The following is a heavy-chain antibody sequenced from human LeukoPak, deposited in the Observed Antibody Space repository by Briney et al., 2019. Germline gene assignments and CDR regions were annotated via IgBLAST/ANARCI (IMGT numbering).Heavy chain of an antibody. CDR3: AKVEMATSPGGIDY. Sequence: GGSLRLSCAASGFTFTSCGMDWVCQAPGKGLEWVTFIRYDGSNKYYADSVKGRFTISRDNSRNTLYLQMNSLRVEDTAMFYSAKVEMATSPGGIDYWGQRTLVTVSS. V-gene: IGHV3-30*02. D-gene: IGHD5-24*01. CDR2: IRYDGSNK. CDR1: GFTFTSCG. J-gene: IGHJ4*02.